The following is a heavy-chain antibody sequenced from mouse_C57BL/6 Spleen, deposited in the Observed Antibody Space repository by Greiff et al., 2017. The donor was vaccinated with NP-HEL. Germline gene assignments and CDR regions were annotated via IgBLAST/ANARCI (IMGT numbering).Heavy chain of an antibody. CDR3: ATNWAYYFDY. CDR1: GFTFSDYG. V-gene: IGHV5-17*01. Sequence: DVMLVESGGGLVKPGGSLKLSCAASGFTFSDYGMHWVRQAPEKGLEWVAYISSGSSTIYYADTVKGRFTISRDNAKNTLFLQMTSLRSEDTAMYYCATNWAYYFDYWGQGTTLTVSS. D-gene: IGHD4-1*01. J-gene: IGHJ2*01. CDR2: ISSGSSTI.